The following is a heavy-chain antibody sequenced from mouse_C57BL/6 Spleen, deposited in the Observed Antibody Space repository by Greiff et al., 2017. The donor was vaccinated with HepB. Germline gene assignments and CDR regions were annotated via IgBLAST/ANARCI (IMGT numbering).Heavy chain of an antibody. Sequence: VQLQQSGPELVKPGASVKISCKASGYTFTDYYMNWVKQSHGKSLEWIGDINPNNGGTSYNQKFKGKATLTVDKSSSTAYMELRSLTSEDSAVYYCAGEGYVFDYWGQGTTLTVSS. V-gene: IGHV1-26*01. CDR1: GYTFTDYY. D-gene: IGHD2-2*01. CDR3: AGEGYVFDY. CDR2: INPNNGGT. J-gene: IGHJ2*01.